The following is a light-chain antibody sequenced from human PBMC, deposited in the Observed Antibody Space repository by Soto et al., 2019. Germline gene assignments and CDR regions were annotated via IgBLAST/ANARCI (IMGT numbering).Light chain of an antibody. CDR1: QSVSSN. CDR3: QQYNTWSIT. J-gene: IGKJ5*01. V-gene: IGKV3-15*01. Sequence: EIVMTQSPATLSVSPVERATLSCRASQSVSSNLGWYQQKPGQAPRLLIYGASTRATGIPARFSGSGSGTEFTLTISSLQSEDFAVYYCQQYNTWSITFGQGTRLEIK. CDR2: GAS.